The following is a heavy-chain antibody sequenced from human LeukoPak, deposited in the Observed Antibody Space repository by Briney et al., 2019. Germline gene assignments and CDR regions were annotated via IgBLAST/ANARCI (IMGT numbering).Heavy chain of an antibody. J-gene: IGHJ6*04. V-gene: IGHV3-53*01. CDR3: AELGITMIGGV. D-gene: IGHD3-10*02. CDR1: GFTVSSNY. CDR2: IYSGGTT. Sequence: GGSLRLSCAASGFTVSSNYMSWVRQAPGKGLEWVSVIYSGGTTYYADSVKGRFTISRDNAKNTLFLQMNSLRAEDTAVYYCAELGITMIGGVWGKGTTVTISS.